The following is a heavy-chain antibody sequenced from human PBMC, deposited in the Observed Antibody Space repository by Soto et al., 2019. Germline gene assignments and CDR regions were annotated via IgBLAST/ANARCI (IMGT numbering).Heavy chain of an antibody. D-gene: IGHD4-17*01. CDR2: IYYSGST. CDR3: ARSTVRANWYFDL. J-gene: IGHJ2*01. CDR1: GGSISSSSYY. V-gene: IGHV4-39*01. Sequence: QLQLQESGPGLVKPSETLSLTCTVSGGSISSSSYYWGWIRQPPGKGLEWIGGIYYSGSTYYNPSLKSRVTMSVDTSKNQFSLKLSSVTAADTAVYYWARSTVRANWYFDLWGRGTLVTVSS.